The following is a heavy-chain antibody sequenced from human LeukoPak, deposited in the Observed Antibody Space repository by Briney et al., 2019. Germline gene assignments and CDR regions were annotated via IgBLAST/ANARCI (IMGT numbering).Heavy chain of an antibody. D-gene: IGHD6-6*01. CDR1: GGSFSGYY. CDR2: INHSGRT. CDR3: ARLPSIAAPPPYYYYDMDV. Sequence: SETLSLTYGVYGGSFSGYYWNWIRQPPGKGLEWIGEINHSGRTNYNPSLKSRVTISVDTSKNQFSLKLSSVTAADTAVYYCARLPSIAAPPPYYYYDMDVWGQGTTVTVSS. J-gene: IGHJ6*02. V-gene: IGHV4-34*01.